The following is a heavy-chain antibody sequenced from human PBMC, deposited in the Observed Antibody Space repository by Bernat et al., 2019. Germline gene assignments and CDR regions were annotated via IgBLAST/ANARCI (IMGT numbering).Heavy chain of an antibody. CDR3: AKPVGVAYNWFDP. D-gene: IGHD1-26*01. CDR2: IKGDGSSA. V-gene: IGHV3-74*01. CDR1: GFTFSAYW. Sequence: EVQLVESGGGLVQTGGSLRLSCAASGFTFSAYWMHWVRQAPGGGLIWVSRIKGDGSSATYADSVKGRFTSARDNAKNTLYLQMNSLRVEDTAIYYCAKPVGVAYNWFDPWGQGTLVTVSS. J-gene: IGHJ5*02.